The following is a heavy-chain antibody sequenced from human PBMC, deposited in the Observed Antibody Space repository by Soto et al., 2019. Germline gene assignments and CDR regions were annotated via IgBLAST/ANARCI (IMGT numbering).Heavy chain of an antibody. CDR1: GFTFSSYA. D-gene: IGHD3-3*01. V-gene: IGHV3-30-3*01. CDR2: ISYDGSNK. J-gene: IGHJ4*02. CDR3: ARGGRFLEWLSPFDY. Sequence: GGSLRLSCAASGFTFSSYAMHWVRQAPGKGLEWVAVISYDGSNKYYADSVKGRFTISRDNSKNTLYLQMNSLRAEDTAVYYCARGGRFLEWLSPFDYWGQGTLVTVSS.